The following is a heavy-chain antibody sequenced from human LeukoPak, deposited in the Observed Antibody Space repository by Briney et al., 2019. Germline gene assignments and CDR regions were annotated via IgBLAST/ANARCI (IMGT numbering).Heavy chain of an antibody. J-gene: IGHJ6*03. V-gene: IGHV3-53*01. CDR2: IYSGGST. CDR1: GFTFDDYG. CDR3: ASQSGMTYYYYMDV. Sequence: GGSLRLSCAASGFTFDDYGMSWVRQAPGKGLEWVSVIYSGGSTYYADSVKGRFTISRDNSKNTLYLQMNSLRAEDTAVYYCASQSGMTYYYYMDVWGKGTTVTVSS.